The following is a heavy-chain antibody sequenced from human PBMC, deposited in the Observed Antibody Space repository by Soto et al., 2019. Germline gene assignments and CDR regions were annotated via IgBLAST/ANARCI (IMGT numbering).Heavy chain of an antibody. D-gene: IGHD1-7*01. Sequence: PSETLSLTCTVSGGSISSSSYYWGWIRQPPGKGLEWIGSIYYSGSTYYNPSLKSRVTKSVDTSKNQFSLKLSSVTAADTAVYYCARDRGTTVDYWGQGTLVTVSS. CDR3: ARDRGTTVDY. V-gene: IGHV4-39*07. J-gene: IGHJ4*02. CDR1: GGSISSSSYY. CDR2: IYYSGST.